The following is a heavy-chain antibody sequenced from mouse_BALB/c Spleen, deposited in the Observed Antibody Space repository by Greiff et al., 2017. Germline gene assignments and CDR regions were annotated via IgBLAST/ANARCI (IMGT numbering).Heavy chain of an antibody. D-gene: IGHD2-1*01. Sequence: VQLKESGTVLARPGASVKMSCKASGYTFTSYWMHWVNQRPGQGLEWIGAIYPGNSDTSYNQKFKGKAKLTAVTSTSTAYMELSSLTNEDSAVYYCTREAHGNYDYYAMDYWGQGTSVTVSS. J-gene: IGHJ4*01. CDR1: GYTFTSYW. CDR2: IYPGNSDT. V-gene: IGHV1-5*01. CDR3: TREAHGNYDYYAMDY.